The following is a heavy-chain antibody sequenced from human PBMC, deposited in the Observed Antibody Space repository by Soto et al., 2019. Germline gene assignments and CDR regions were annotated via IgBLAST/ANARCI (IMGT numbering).Heavy chain of an antibody. CDR2: IKHDGSEK. Sequence: EVQLVGSGGGLVQPGGSLRLSCATSGLTFSKYWRTWVRQAPGKGLEWVATIKHDGSEKSNLDSVEGRFTISRDNAKNSLSLQLNSLRVEDTAVYFCASVPGSPGYHGLDVWGQGTTVTVSS. J-gene: IGHJ6*02. CDR1: GLTFSKYW. D-gene: IGHD6-19*01. V-gene: IGHV3-7*03. CDR3: ASVPGSPGYHGLDV.